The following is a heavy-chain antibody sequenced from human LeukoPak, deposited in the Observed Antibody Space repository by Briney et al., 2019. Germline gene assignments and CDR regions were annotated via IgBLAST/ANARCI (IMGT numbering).Heavy chain of an antibody. V-gene: IGHV3-7*01. Sequence: PGGSLRLSCAASGFTFSRYWLSWVRQAPGKGLEWVANMNQDGSAKYYVDSVKGRFTISRDNAKDSLYLQMNSLRAEDTAVYYCARDEGWDAVVPSATPPTKDYYMDVWGKGTTVTVSS. CDR2: MNQDGSAK. CDR3: ARDEGWDAVVPSATPPTKDYYMDV. J-gene: IGHJ6*03. D-gene: IGHD2-2*01. CDR1: GFTFSRYW.